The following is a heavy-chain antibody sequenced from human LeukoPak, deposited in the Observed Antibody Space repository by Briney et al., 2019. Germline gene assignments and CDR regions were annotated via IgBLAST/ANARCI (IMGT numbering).Heavy chain of an antibody. V-gene: IGHV1-69*13. CDR2: IIPIFGTA. CDR3: ATKNIVATRSSYYYYYGMDV. CDR1: GGTFSSYA. D-gene: IGHD5-12*01. J-gene: IGHJ6*02. Sequence: ASVKVSCKASGGTFSSYAISWVRQAPGQGLEWMGGIIPIFGTANYAQKFQGRVTITADESTSTAYMELSSLRSEDTAVYYCATKNIVATRSSYYYYYGMDVWGQGTTVTVS.